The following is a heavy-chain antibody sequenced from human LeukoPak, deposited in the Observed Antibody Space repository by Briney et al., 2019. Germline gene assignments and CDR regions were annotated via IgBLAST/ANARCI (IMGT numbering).Heavy chain of an antibody. Sequence: ASVKVSCKASGYTFTSYAMNWVRQAPGQGLEWMGWINPNSGGTNYAQKFQGRVTMTRDTSISTAYMELSRLRSDDTAVYYCAREASNEVAEMYYFDYWGQGTLVTVSS. CDR3: AREASNEVAEMYYFDY. J-gene: IGHJ4*02. CDR2: INPNSGGT. D-gene: IGHD2-15*01. V-gene: IGHV1-2*02. CDR1: GYTFTSYA.